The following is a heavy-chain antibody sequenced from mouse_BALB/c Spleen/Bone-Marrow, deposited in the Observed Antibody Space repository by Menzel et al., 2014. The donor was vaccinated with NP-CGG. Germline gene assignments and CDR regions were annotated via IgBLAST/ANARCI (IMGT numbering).Heavy chain of an antibody. CDR2: IWAGGST. V-gene: IGHV2-9*02. D-gene: IGHD1-1*01. J-gene: IGHJ4*01. CDR1: GFSLTSYG. Sequence: QVQLKESGPGLVAPSQSLSITCTVSGFSLTSYGVHWVRQPPGKGLEWLGVIWAGGSTNYNSALMSRLSISKDNSKSQVFLKMNSLQTDDTAMYYCAIPRAIGYGPHYYAMDYWGQATSVTVCS. CDR3: AIPRAIGYGPHYYAMDY.